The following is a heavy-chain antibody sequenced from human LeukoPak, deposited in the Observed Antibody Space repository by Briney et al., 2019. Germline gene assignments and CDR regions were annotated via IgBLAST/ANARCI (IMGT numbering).Heavy chain of an antibody. J-gene: IGHJ5*02. CDR1: GGSISSSSFY. V-gene: IGHV4-39*07. Sequence: SETLSLTCTVSGGSISSSSFYWGWVRHPPGKGLEWIGSIYYSGNTYYNPSLKSRVTISVDTSKNQFSLNLSSVTAADTAVYYCARGRFYYASGSFNWFDPWGLGTLVTVSS. D-gene: IGHD3-10*01. CDR3: ARGRFYYASGSFNWFDP. CDR2: IYYSGNT.